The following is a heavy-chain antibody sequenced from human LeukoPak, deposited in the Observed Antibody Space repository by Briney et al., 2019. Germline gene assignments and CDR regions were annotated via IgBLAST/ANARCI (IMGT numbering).Heavy chain of an antibody. CDR2: ISSSSSYI. D-gene: IGHD2-15*01. CDR3: ARRMDGHFDY. CDR1: GFTFSSYS. Sequence: GGSLRLSCAASGFTFSSYSMNWVRQAPGKGLEWFSSISSSSSYIYYADSVKGRFTISRDNAKNSLYLQMNSLRAEDTAVYYCARRMDGHFDYWGQGTLVTVSS. V-gene: IGHV3-21*01. J-gene: IGHJ4*02.